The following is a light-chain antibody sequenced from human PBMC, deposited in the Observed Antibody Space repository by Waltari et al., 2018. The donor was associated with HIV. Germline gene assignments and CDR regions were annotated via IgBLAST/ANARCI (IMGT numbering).Light chain of an antibody. CDR2: EVR. V-gene: IGLV2-14*01. CDR3: SSYTSSSTQVV. Sequence: QSALTQPASVSGSPGQSITISCTGTSSDVGGYNYVSWYQQHPGNAPKLRIYEVRNRPAVVSNRFSGSKSGNTASLTISGLQAEDEADYYCSSYTSSSTQVVFGGGTKLTVL. J-gene: IGLJ2*01. CDR1: SSDVGGYNY.